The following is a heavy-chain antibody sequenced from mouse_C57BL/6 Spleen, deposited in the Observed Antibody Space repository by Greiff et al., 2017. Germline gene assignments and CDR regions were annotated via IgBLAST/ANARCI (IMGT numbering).Heavy chain of an antibody. Sequence: VQLQQSGPELVKPGASVKISCKASGYAFSSSWMHWVKQRPGNGLEWIGRIYPGDGDTNYNGKFKGKATLTADKASSTAYMQLSSLTSEDSAVYFCAREDYGNPVLDVWGTGTTVTVSS. CDR1: GYAFSSSW. CDR3: AREDYGNPVLDV. J-gene: IGHJ1*03. CDR2: IYPGDGDT. V-gene: IGHV1-82*01. D-gene: IGHD2-1*01.